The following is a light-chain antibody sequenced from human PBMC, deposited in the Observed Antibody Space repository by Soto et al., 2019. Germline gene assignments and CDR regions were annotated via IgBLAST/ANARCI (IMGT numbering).Light chain of an antibody. V-gene: IGKV3-20*01. J-gene: IGKJ2*01. CDR2: AAS. CDR1: QSVSSC. Sequence: EIVLTQSPATLSLSPGERATLSCRASQSVSSCLAWYQQKPGQAPRLLIYAASIRAPGIPDKFSGTGSGTDYSLTIDRLEPEDSAVYYCHQYDNAPQTFGQGTKVDIK. CDR3: HQYDNAPQT.